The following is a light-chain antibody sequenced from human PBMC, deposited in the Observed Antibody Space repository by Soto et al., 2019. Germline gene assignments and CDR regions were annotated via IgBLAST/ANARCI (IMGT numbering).Light chain of an antibody. CDR3: QTWGTGIHVV. Sequence: QSVLTQSPSASASLGASVKLTCTLSSGHSSYAIAWHQQQPEKGPRYLMKLNSDGSHSKGDGIPDRFSGSSSGAERYLTIPSLQFEDEADYYCQTWGTGIHVVFGGGTKVTVL. CDR1: SGHSSYA. J-gene: IGLJ2*01. CDR2: LNSDGSH. V-gene: IGLV4-69*01.